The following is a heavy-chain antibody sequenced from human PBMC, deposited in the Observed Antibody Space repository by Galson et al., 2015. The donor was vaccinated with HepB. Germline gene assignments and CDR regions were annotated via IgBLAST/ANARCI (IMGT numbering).Heavy chain of an antibody. J-gene: IGHJ3*01. V-gene: IGHV1-69*13. CDR3: AREGPYDAFDV. CDR1: GGTYNSYG. CDR2: VTPIFATA. Sequence: SVKVSCKASGGTYNSYGISWVRRAPGQGLEWMGGVTPIFATAVYAQRFQGRVTITAHESTNTAYMELSSLRSEDTAIYYCAREGPYDAFDVWGQGTMVTVSS.